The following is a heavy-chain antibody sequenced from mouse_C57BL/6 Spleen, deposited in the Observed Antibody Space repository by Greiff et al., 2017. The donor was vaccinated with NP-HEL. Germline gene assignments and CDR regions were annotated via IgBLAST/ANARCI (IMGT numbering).Heavy chain of an antibody. CDR3: ARRGDYDLYYFDY. J-gene: IGHJ2*01. V-gene: IGHV1-61*01. CDR2: IYPSDSET. Sequence: QVQLQQPGAELVRPGSSVKLSCKASGYTFTSYWLDWVKQRPGQGLEWIGNIYPSDSETHYNQKFKDKATLTVDKSSSTAYMQLSSLTSEDSAVYYCARRGDYDLYYFDYWGQGTTLTVSS. CDR1: GYTFTSYW. D-gene: IGHD2-4*01.